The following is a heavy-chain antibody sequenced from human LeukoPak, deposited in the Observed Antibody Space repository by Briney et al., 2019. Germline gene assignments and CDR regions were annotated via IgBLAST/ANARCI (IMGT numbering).Heavy chain of an antibody. D-gene: IGHD3-16*01. CDR3: SLSLGDPLTGDP. CDR1: GYTFTGYY. CDR2: INPNSGGT. Sequence: ASVKVSCKASGYTFTGYYMHWVRQAPGQGLEWMGWINPNSGGTNYAQKFQGRVTMTRDTSISTAHMELSRLRSDDTAVYYCSLSLGDPLTGDPWGQGTLVTVSS. V-gene: IGHV1-2*02. J-gene: IGHJ5*02.